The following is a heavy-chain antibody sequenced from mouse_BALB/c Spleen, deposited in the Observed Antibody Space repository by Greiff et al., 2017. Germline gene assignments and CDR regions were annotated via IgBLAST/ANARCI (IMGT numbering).Heavy chain of an antibody. CDR3: ARGGYGSSYSFDY. D-gene: IGHD1-1*01. Sequence: EVKVVESGGGLVKPGGSLKLSCAASGFTFSDYYMYWVRQTPEKRLEWVATISDGGSYTYYPDSVKGRFTISRDNAKNNLYLQMSSLKSEDTAMYYCARGGYGSSYSFDYWGQGTTLTVSS. V-gene: IGHV5-4*02. CDR2: ISDGGSYT. CDR1: GFTFSDYY. J-gene: IGHJ2*01.